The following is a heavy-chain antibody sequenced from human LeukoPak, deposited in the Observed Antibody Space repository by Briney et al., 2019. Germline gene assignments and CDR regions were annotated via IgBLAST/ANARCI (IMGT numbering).Heavy chain of an antibody. CDR1: GYIFTNNY. V-gene: IGHV1-46*01. CDR2: IKPSGNSI. CDR3: AREAGSLDY. Sequence: ASVKVSCKASGYIFTNNYMHWVRQAPGQGLEWMGIIKPSGNSISYAQKFQGRVTMTRDTSTSTVYMELSSLRSEDTAVYYCAREAGSLDYWGQGTLVTVSS. J-gene: IGHJ4*02.